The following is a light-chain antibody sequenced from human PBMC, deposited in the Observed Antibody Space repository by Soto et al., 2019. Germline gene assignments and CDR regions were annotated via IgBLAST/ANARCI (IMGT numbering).Light chain of an antibody. CDR3: QQLNSHLFT. V-gene: IGKV3-15*01. J-gene: IGKJ3*01. CDR2: GAS. Sequence: EVVMTQSPATLSASPGERATLSCWASETVATNLAWYQQKPGQAPRLLISGASTRAAGISDRFRGSGSGTEFTLTISSLRSEDFATYYCQQLNSHLFTFGPGTKVDIK. CDR1: ETVATN.